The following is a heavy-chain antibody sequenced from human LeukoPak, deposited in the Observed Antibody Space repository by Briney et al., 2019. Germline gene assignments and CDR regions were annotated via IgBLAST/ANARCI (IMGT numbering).Heavy chain of an antibody. Sequence: SETLSLTCSVSGGSISSYYWSWIRQPPGKGQEWIGYISYSGNTNYNPSLKSRVTISVDTSKNQFSLKLSSVTAADTAVCYCATRSTGVAATFDCWGQGALVTVSS. CDR2: ISYSGNT. J-gene: IGHJ4*02. CDR1: GGSISSYY. V-gene: IGHV4-59*01. D-gene: IGHD2-15*01. CDR3: ATRSTGVAATFDC.